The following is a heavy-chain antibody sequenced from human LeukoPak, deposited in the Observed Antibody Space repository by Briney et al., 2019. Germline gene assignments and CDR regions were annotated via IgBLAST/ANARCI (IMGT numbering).Heavy chain of an antibody. Sequence: SVKVSCKAAGGTFSSYAISWVRQAPGQGLEWMGGVIPIFGTANYAQKFQGRVTITADESTSTAYMELSSLRSEDTAVYYCALNLYYYDSSGFAFDIWGQGTMVTVSS. D-gene: IGHD3-22*01. CDR3: ALNLYYYDSSGFAFDI. V-gene: IGHV1-69*01. CDR1: GGTFSSYA. CDR2: VIPIFGTA. J-gene: IGHJ3*02.